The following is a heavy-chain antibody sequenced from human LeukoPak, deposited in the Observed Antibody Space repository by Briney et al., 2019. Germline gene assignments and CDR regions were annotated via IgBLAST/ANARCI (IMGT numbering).Heavy chain of an antibody. CDR2: FDPEDGET. CDR3: ATRYYYDSNGYYDAFVI. V-gene: IGHV1-24*01. Sequence: ASVKVSCKVSGYTLTELSMHWVRQAPGKGLEWMGGFDPEDGETIYAQKFQGRVTMTEDTSTDTAYMELSSLRSEDTAVYYCATRYYYDSNGYYDAFVIWGQGTMVTVSS. D-gene: IGHD3-22*01. CDR1: GYTLTELS. J-gene: IGHJ3*02.